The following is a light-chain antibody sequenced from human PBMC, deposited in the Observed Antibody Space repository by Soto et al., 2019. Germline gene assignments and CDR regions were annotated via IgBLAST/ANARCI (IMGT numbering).Light chain of an antibody. CDR2: HAS. CDR1: QDISNY. V-gene: IGKV1-33*01. J-gene: IGKJ4*01. Sequence: DIQMTQSPSSLSASVGDRVTITCQASQDISNYLNWYQQKPGKAPKLLIFHASNLEAGVPSRFSGSGSGTDFTLTISSLRPEDVATYSCQQYHTLPLTFGGGTKVDIK. CDR3: QQYHTLPLT.